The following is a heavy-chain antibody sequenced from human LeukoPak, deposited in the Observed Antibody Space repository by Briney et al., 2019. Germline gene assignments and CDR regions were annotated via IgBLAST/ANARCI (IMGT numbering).Heavy chain of an antibody. D-gene: IGHD3-10*01. CDR3: ARDFYYYGSGSYYPLGY. V-gene: IGHV3-66*01. J-gene: IGHJ4*02. CDR1: GFTFSNYN. CDR2: IYSGGST. Sequence: PGGSLRLSCAASGFTFSNYNMSWVRQAPGKGLEWVSVIYSGGSTYYADSVKGRFTISRDNSKNTLYLQMNSLRAEDTAVYYCARDFYYYGSGSYYPLGYWGQGTLVTVSS.